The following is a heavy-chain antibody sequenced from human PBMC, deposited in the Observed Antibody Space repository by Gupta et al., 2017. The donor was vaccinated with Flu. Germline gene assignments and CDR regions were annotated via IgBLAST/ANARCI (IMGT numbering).Heavy chain of an antibody. CDR3: ARVQDPVVIPEQNWFDP. D-gene: IGHD3-16*02. J-gene: IGHJ5*02. Sequence: SWWRQDPGKGLEWLGVIRSSGNDRTTENTASVKGSFTISRDDSKSLAYLKMSRLKTEKTAMYYGARVQDPVVIPEQNWFDPWGQGALVTVS. V-gene: IGHV3-49*01. CDR2: IRSSGNDRTT.